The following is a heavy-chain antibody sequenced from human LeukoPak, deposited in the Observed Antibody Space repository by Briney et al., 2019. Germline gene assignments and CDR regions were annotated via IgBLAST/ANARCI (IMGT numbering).Heavy chain of an antibody. D-gene: IGHD3-10*02. V-gene: IGHV4-39*07. CDR2: IYYSGST. CDR1: GGSISSSSYY. J-gene: IGHJ4*02. CDR3: ARRGVRGAVRGRTFDDY. Sequence: SETLSLTCTVSGGSISSSSYYWGWIRQPPGKGLEWIGSIYYSGSTYYNPSLKSRVTISVGTSKNQFSLKMSSVTAADTAVYYCARRGVRGAVRGRTFDDYWGQGILVTVSS.